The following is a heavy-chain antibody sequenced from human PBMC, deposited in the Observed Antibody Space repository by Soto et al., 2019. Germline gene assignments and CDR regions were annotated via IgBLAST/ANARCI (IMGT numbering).Heavy chain of an antibody. Sequence: XSVKVSCKTSVYTFSNYGINWVRQAPGQGLEWMGWISGYNGNTNYAQTVQGRVTMTTDTSTGTVYMELRSLKSDDTAIYYCSRFIMVGGWFDPNYYHGVDVWGQGNTVTVSS. CDR3: SRFIMVGGWFDPNYYHGVDV. D-gene: IGHD6-19*01. CDR1: VYTFSNYG. CDR2: ISGYNGNT. V-gene: IGHV1-18*01. J-gene: IGHJ6*02.